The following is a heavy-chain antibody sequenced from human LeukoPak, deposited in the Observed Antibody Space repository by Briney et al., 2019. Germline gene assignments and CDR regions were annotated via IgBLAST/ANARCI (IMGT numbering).Heavy chain of an antibody. V-gene: IGHV1-69*13. D-gene: IGHD6-13*01. CDR3: ARVKSSSWSAPSFDY. CDR1: LGTFSRYA. Sequence: SSETVSRKHSLGTFSRYAISWVRLAPRPGIEWLGGNMPLFGTANYAQKLQGRVTITANESPSTAYMDPRSLRSDYTAVCHCARVKSSSWSAPSFDYWGQGTLVTVSS. J-gene: IGHJ4*02. CDR2: NMPLFGTA.